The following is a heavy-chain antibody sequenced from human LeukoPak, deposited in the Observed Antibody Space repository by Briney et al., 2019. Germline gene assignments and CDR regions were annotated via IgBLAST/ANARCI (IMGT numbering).Heavy chain of an antibody. CDR1: GYTFTSYD. D-gene: IGHD6-19*01. J-gene: IGHJ5*02. Sequence: ASVKVSCKASGYTFTSYDINWVRQATGQGLEWMGWMTHKSGNTGYAQCFQGRVTMTRNNSISTAYMELSSLRSEDTAVYYCARAVAGTEGGWFDPWGQGTMVTVSS. CDR2: MTHKSGNT. V-gene: IGHV1-8*01. CDR3: ARAVAGTEGGWFDP.